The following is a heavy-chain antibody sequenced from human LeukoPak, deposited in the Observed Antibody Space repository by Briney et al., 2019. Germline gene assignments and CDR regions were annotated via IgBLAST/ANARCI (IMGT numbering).Heavy chain of an antibody. J-gene: IGHJ4*02. CDR3: ARRFAGPYYYASGMGGYFDY. V-gene: IGHV4-34*01. Sequence: SETLSLTCAVYGGSFSDYYWSWIRQPPGKGLEWIGEINHSGSANYNPSLKSRVTISVDTSKNQFSLKLSSVTAADTAVYYCARRFAGPYYYASGMGGYFDYWGQGTLVTVSS. CDR2: INHSGSA. D-gene: IGHD3-10*01. CDR1: GGSFSDYY.